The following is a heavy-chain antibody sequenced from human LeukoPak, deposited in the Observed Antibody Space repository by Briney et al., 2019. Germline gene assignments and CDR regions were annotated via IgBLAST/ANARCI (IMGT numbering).Heavy chain of an antibody. D-gene: IGHD1-20*01. V-gene: IGHV1-69*01. Sequence: GASVKVSCKASGGTFSSYTINWVRQAPGQGLEWMGGIIPVFGTANYVQKFQGRVTITADESTSTAYMELSSLRSEDTAVYYCARDRSITSHRETFDIWGQGTMVTVSS. J-gene: IGHJ3*02. CDR1: GGTFSSYT. CDR2: IIPVFGTA. CDR3: ARDRSITSHRETFDI.